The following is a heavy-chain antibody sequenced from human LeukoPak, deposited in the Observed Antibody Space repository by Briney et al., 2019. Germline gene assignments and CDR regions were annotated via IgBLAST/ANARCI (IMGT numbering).Heavy chain of an antibody. CDR2: ISAYNGNT. Sequence: ASVKVSCKASGYTFTSYGISWVRQAPGQGLERMGWISAYNGNTNYGQKLQGRVTMTTDTSTSKVYMELRSLRSDDTAVYYCARVHRGYSGFTRDYWGQGTLVTVSS. V-gene: IGHV1-18*01. D-gene: IGHD5-12*01. CDR3: ARVHRGYSGFTRDY. CDR1: GYTFTSYG. J-gene: IGHJ4*02.